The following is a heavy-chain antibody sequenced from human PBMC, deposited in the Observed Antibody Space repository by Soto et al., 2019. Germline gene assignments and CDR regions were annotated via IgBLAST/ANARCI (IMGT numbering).Heavy chain of an antibody. V-gene: IGHV1-46*01. CDR2: INPNGGST. D-gene: IGHD2-15*01. Sequence: QVQLAQSGAEVKRLGASVKFSCTASGYTFTTYYMHWVRQAPGQGLECLGIINPNGGSTTYPHKLQGRVTMIMDTSTSTVYLVLSSLRSEDTAVYYCARAGYCSGGTCFHGNCDYWGQGTMVTFSA. CDR3: ARAGYCSGGTCFHGNCDY. J-gene: IGHJ4*02. CDR1: GYTFTTYY.